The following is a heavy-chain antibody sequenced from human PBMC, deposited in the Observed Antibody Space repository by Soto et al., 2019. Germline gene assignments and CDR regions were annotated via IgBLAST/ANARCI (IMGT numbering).Heavy chain of an antibody. Sequence: GGSLRLSCTASGFTFGDYAMSWFRQAPGKGLEWVGFIRSKAYGGTTEYAASVKGRFTISRDDSKSIAYLQMNSLKTEDTAVYYCTESVDVVVPAAIQYYFDYWGQGTLVTVSS. D-gene: IGHD2-2*01. CDR2: IRSKAYGGTT. J-gene: IGHJ4*02. CDR3: TESVDVVVPAAIQYYFDY. V-gene: IGHV3-49*03. CDR1: GFTFGDYA.